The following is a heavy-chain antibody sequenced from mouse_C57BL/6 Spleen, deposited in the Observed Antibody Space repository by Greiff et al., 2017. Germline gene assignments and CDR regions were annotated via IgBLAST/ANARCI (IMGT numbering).Heavy chain of an antibody. Sequence: QVQLKQSGAELVRPGSSVKLSCKASGYTFTSYWMHWVKQRPIQGLEWIGNIDPSDSETHYNQKFKDKATLTVDKSSSPAYMQLSSLTSEDSAVYYCARPRLYGSSPYYAIDYWGQGTSVTVSS. CDR2: IDPSDSET. J-gene: IGHJ4*01. V-gene: IGHV1-52*01. CDR3: ARPRLYGSSPYYAIDY. D-gene: IGHD1-1*01. CDR1: GYTFTSYW.